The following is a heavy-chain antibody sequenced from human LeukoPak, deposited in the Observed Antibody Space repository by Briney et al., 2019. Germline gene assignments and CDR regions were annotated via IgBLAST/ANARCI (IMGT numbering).Heavy chain of an antibody. V-gene: IGHV1-24*01. CDR2: FDPEDGET. D-gene: IGHD6-13*01. Sequence: ASVKVSCKVSGYTLTELSMHWVRQAPGKGLEWMGGFDPEDGETIYAQKFQGRVTMTEDTSTDTAYMELSSLRSEDTAVYYCATDPLAAAGAPDAFDIWGQGTMVTVSS. CDR1: GYTLTELS. J-gene: IGHJ3*02. CDR3: ATDPLAAAGAPDAFDI.